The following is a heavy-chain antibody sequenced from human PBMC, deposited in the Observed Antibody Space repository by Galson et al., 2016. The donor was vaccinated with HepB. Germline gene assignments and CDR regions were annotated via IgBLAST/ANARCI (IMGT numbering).Heavy chain of an antibody. Sequence: SLRLSCAASGFTFSSYSMNWVRQAPGKGLEWVSYITTSGSNIDYGDSVKGRFTISRDNAKNSLYLQMNSLRAEDTAVYYCARDRIVGVKVYSDAFDIWGQGTMVTVSS. CDR2: ITTSGSNI. CDR3: ARDRIVGVKVYSDAFDI. CDR1: GFTFSSYS. J-gene: IGHJ3*02. V-gene: IGHV3-48*04. D-gene: IGHD1-26*01.